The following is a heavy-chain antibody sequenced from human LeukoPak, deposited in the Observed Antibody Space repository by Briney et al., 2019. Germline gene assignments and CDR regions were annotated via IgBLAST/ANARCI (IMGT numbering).Heavy chain of an antibody. J-gene: IGHJ4*02. CDR2: MYTNGNT. V-gene: IGHV4-4*07. Sequence: PSETLSLTCTVSGGSISSYYWSWIRQPAGKGLEWIGRMYTNGNTNYNPSLKSRVTMSVDTSKNQLSLKLSSVTAADTAVYYCARTMDSSSWFFDYWGQGTLVTVSS. CDR3: ARTMDSSSWFFDY. CDR1: GGSISSYY. D-gene: IGHD6-13*01.